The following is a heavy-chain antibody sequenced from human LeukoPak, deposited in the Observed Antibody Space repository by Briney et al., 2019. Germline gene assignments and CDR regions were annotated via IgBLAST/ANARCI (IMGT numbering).Heavy chain of an antibody. Sequence: PGGSLRLSCAASGFTFSSYAMSWVRQAPGKGLEWVSAISGSGGSTYYADSVKGRFTISRDNSKNTLYLQMNSLRAEDTAVYYCAKDGPGRELWFGELQFDPWGQGTLVTVSS. CDR2: ISGSGGST. D-gene: IGHD3-10*01. CDR1: GFTFSSYA. V-gene: IGHV3-23*01. J-gene: IGHJ5*02. CDR3: AKDGPGRELWFGELQFDP.